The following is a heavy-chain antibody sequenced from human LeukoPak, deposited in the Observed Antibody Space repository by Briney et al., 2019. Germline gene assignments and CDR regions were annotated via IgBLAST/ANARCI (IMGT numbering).Heavy chain of an antibody. CDR3: AKGLYSHGLFDF. J-gene: IGHJ4*02. CDR1: GFTFRNYA. Sequence: GGSVRLSCAGSGFTFRNYAMSWVRQAPGKGLEWVSVISSSGGSTYYADSVKGRFTVSRDNSKNALYLQMNTLRAEDTAVYYCAKGLYSHGLFDFWGQGTLVTVSS. CDR2: ISSSGGST. V-gene: IGHV3-23*01. D-gene: IGHD5-18*01.